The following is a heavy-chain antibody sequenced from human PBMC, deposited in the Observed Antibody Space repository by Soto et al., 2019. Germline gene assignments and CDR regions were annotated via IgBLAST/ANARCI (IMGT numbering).Heavy chain of an antibody. V-gene: IGHV3-7*02. CDR2: IKPDGSDK. Sequence: HPGGSLRLSCTGSGFTFGNYWMSWVRQAPGKGLEWVANIKPDGSDKYYEESVKGRFTISRDNAKNSLYLQMNSLSAEDTAVYFCARTYSSSWSPFDHRGQGTLVTVSS. CDR3: ARTYSSSWSPFDH. J-gene: IGHJ4*02. D-gene: IGHD6-13*01. CDR1: GFTFGNYW.